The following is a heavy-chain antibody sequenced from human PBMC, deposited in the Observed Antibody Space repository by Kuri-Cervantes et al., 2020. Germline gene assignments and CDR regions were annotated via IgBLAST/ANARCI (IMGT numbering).Heavy chain of an antibody. CDR1: GFTFSSYD. V-gene: IGHV3-13*01. D-gene: IGHD3-22*01. CDR3: ARGGGWENYYDSSGYYDFDY. CDR2: IGTAGDT. Sequence: GGSLRLSCAASGFTFSSYDMHWVRQATGKGLEWVSAIGTAGDTYYPGSVKGRFTISRENAKNSLYLQMNSLRAGDTAVYYCARGGGWENYYDSSGYYDFDYWGQGTLVTVSS. J-gene: IGHJ4*02.